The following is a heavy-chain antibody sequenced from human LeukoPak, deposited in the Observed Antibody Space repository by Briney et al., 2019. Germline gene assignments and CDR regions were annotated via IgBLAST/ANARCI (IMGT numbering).Heavy chain of an antibody. D-gene: IGHD6-13*01. CDR3: ALSFIAAAD. V-gene: IGHV3-74*01. Sequence: GGSLRLSCAASGFTFSSYWMHWVRPAPGKGLVWVSRINTDGSSTSYADSVKGRFTISRDNAKNTLYLQMNSLRAEDTAVYYCALSFIAAADWGQGTLVTVSS. J-gene: IGHJ4*02. CDR2: INTDGSST. CDR1: GFTFSSYW.